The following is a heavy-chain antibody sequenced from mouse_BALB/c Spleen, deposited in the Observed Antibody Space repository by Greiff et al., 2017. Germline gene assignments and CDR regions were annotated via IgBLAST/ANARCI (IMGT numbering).Heavy chain of an antibody. CDR3: ARGGVYYYGSSFDY. D-gene: IGHD1-1*01. CDR2: ISSGGST. CDR1: GFTFSSYA. V-gene: IGHV5-6-5*01. J-gene: IGHJ2*01. Sequence: EVQLVESGGGLVKPGGSLKLSCAASGFTFSSYAMSWVRQTPEKRLEWVASISSGGSTYYPDSVKGRFTISRDNARNILYLQMSSLRSEDTAMYYCARGGVYYYGSSFDYWGQGTTLTVSA.